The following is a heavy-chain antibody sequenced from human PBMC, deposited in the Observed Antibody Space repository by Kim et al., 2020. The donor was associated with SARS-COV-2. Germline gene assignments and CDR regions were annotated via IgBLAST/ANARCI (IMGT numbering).Heavy chain of an antibody. CDR2: ISYDGSNK. V-gene: IGHV3-30*04. D-gene: IGHD6-13*01. CDR1: GFTFSSYA. CDR3: ARGPIAAAGPMDV. Sequence: GGSLRLSCAASGFTFSSYAMHWVRQAPGKGLEWVAVISYDGSNKYYADSVKGRFTISRDNSKNTLYLQMNSLRAEDTAVYYCARGPIAAAGPMDVWGQGTTVTVSS. J-gene: IGHJ6*02.